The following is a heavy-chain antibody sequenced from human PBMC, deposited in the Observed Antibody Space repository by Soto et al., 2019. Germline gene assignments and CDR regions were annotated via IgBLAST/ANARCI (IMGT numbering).Heavy chain of an antibody. Sequence: GGSMRISCAASGFTVSSNYMTWARQAPGKGLEWVSVIYSGGSTYYADSVKGRFTISRDNSKNTLYLQMNSLRAEDTAVYYCARETGYSSGWYFDYWGQGTLVTVSS. CDR1: GFTVSSNY. V-gene: IGHV3-53*01. D-gene: IGHD6-19*01. J-gene: IGHJ4*02. CDR3: ARETGYSSGWYFDY. CDR2: IYSGGST.